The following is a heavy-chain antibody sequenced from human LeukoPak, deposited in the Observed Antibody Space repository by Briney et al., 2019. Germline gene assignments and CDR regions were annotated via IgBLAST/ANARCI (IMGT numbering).Heavy chain of an antibody. CDR1: GDSISSYY. D-gene: IGHD3-3*02. Sequence: SETLSLTCTVSGDSISSYYWSWIWQPPGKGLEWIGYIYYSGSTNYNPSLKSRVTISVDTSKNQFSLKLSSVTAADTAVYYCARVGFLEWWVIDYWGQGTLVTVSS. CDR2: IYYSGST. CDR3: ARVGFLEWWVIDY. J-gene: IGHJ4*02. V-gene: IGHV4-59*01.